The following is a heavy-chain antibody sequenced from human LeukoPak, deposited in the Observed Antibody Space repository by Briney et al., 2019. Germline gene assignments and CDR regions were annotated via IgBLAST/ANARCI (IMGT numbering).Heavy chain of an antibody. CDR3: AKALVITVAGTYYFDY. V-gene: IGHV3-30*02. CDR1: GFIFSSYG. D-gene: IGHD6-19*01. Sequence: GGSLRLSCAASGFIFSSYGMHWVRQAPGKGLEWVAFIRYDDSRRLYADSVKGRFTISRDDSKNTLYLQMNFLRPEDTAVYYCAKALVITVAGTYYFDYWGQGTLVTVSS. J-gene: IGHJ4*02. CDR2: IRYDDSRR.